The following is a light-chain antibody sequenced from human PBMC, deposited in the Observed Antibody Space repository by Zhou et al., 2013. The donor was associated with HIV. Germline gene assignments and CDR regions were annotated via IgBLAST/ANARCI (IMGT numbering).Light chain of an antibody. CDR1: QSVTSSY. CDR3: QQYGNFPGVT. Sequence: EIALTQSPDTLSLSPGERVILSCRASQSVTSSYLAWYQQKPGQAPRLLIYGASSTATGIPDRFSGSGSGSDFILTITRLEPEDFAVYFCQQYGNFPGVTFGGGTKVE. V-gene: IGKV3-20*01. CDR2: GAS. J-gene: IGKJ4*01.